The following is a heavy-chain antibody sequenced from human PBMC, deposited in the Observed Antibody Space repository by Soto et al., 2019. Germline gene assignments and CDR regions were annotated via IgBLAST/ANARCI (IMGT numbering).Heavy chain of an antibody. CDR2: ISYDGSNK. D-gene: IGHD1-1*01. Sequence: QVQLVESGGGVVQPGRSLRLSCAASGFTFSSYAMHWVRQAPGKGLEWVAVISYDGSNKYYADSVKGRFTISRDNSKNTLYLQMNSLRAEDTAVYYCARVEGMATDFDYWCQGTLITVSS. CDR1: GFTFSSYA. CDR3: ARVEGMATDFDY. V-gene: IGHV3-30-3*01. J-gene: IGHJ4*02.